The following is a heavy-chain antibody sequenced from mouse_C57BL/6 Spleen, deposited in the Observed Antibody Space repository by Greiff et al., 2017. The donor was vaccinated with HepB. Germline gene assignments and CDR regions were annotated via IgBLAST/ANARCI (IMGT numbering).Heavy chain of an antibody. J-gene: IGHJ1*03. D-gene: IGHD1-1*01. V-gene: IGHV1-74*01. CDR1: GYTFTSYW. CDR3: SIEIYYGSTFYWYFDV. Sequence: QVQLQQPGAELVKPGASVKVSCTASGYTFTSYWMHWVKPRPGQGLEWIGRIHPSESDTNYTQKFKGKATLTVDKSSSTAYMQLSSLTSEDSAVYYCSIEIYYGSTFYWYFDVWGTGTPVTVSS. CDR2: IHPSESDT.